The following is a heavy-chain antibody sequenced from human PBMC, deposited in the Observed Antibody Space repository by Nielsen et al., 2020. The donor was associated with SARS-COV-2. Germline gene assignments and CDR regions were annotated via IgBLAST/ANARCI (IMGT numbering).Heavy chain of an antibody. Sequence: VRQAPGKGLEWVAVISYDGSNKYYADSVKGRFTISRDNSKNTLYLQMNSLRAEDTAVYYCARDSTIDYDFWSGYSPPYFDYWGQGTLVTVSS. D-gene: IGHD3-3*01. CDR2: ISYDGSNK. CDR3: ARDSTIDYDFWSGYSPPYFDY. J-gene: IGHJ4*02. V-gene: IGHV3-30-3*01.